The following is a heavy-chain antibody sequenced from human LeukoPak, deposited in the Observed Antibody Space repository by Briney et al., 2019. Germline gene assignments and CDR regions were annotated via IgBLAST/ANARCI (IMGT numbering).Heavy chain of an antibody. CDR1: GGSISSGSYY. CDR3: ARDQSCSGGSCRGSYYYYMDV. D-gene: IGHD2-15*01. J-gene: IGHJ6*03. Sequence: SETLSLTCTVSGGSISSGSYYWSWIRQPAGKGLEWIGRIYTSGSTNYNPSLKSRVTISVDTSKNQFSLKLSSVTAADTAVYYCARDQSCSGGSCRGSYYYYMDVWGKGTTVTISS. CDR2: IYTSGST. V-gene: IGHV4-61*02.